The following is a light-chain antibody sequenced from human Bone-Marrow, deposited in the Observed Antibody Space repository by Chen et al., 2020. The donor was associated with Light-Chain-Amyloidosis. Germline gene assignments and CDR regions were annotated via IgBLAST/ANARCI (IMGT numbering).Light chain of an antibody. CDR2: DDS. CDR3: QVWDRSSDRPV. Sequence: SYVLTQPSSVSVAPGQTATIACGGNNIGSTSVHWYQQPPGQAPLLVAYDDSDRPSGIPERLSGSNSGNTATLTISRVEAGDEADYYCQVWDRSSDRPVFGGGTKLTVL. V-gene: IGLV3-21*02. CDR1: NIGSTS. J-gene: IGLJ3*02.